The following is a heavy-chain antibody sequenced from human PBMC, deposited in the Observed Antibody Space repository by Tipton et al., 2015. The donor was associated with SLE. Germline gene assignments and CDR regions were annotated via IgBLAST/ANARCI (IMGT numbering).Heavy chain of an antibody. D-gene: IGHD2-2*02. Sequence: QSGAEVKKPGASVKVSCKASGYTFTGYYMHWVRQAPGQGLEWMGWINPNSGGTHYAQKFQGRVTMTRDTSISTAYMELSRLRSDETAVYYCARVEVGYCGSTSCHIGIFDYWGQGSLVTVSS. CDR1: GYTFTGYY. V-gene: IGHV1-2*02. CDR3: ARVEVGYCGSTSCHIGIFDY. J-gene: IGHJ4*02. CDR2: INPNSGGT.